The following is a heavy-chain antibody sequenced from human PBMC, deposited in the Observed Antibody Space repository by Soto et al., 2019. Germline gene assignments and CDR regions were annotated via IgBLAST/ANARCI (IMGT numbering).Heavy chain of an antibody. CDR3: ARSQYYDFWSGLRSSGYYFDY. J-gene: IGHJ4*02. Sequence: SVKVSCKASGGTFSSYAISWVRQAPGQGLEWMGGIIPIFGTANYAQKFQGRVTITADKSPSTAYMELSSLRSEDTAVYYCARSQYYDFWSGLRSSGYYFDYWGQGTLGTVAS. D-gene: IGHD3-3*01. CDR1: GGTFSSYA. CDR2: IIPIFGTA. V-gene: IGHV1-69*06.